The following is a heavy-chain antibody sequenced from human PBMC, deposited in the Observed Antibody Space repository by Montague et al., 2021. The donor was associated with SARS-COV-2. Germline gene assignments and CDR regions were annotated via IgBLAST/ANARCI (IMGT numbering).Heavy chain of an antibody. D-gene: IGHD6-19*01. CDR1: GGSISSSSYY. Sequence: SETLSLTCTVSGGSISSSSYYWGWIRQPPGKGLEWIESIHYSGSTYYNPSLKSRVTISVDTSKNQFSLKLSSVTAADTAVYYCARQENSSGWFKPDAFDIWGQGTMVTVSS. V-gene: IGHV4-39*01. CDR3: ARQENSSGWFKPDAFDI. CDR2: IHYSGST. J-gene: IGHJ3*02.